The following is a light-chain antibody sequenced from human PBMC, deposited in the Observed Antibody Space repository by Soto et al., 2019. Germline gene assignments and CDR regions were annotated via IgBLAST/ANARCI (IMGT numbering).Light chain of an antibody. CDR3: QHYNHWLWT. CDR2: GAS. CDR1: QSVHTF. V-gene: IGKV3D-15*01. Sequence: EIVLTQSPDTLSLSPGEGASLSCRASQSVHTFLAWYQQKPGQPPRLLIYGASTRATGVPARFSGSGSGTEFTLTISSLQSEDSAVYYCQHYNHWLWTFGQGTKVDI. J-gene: IGKJ1*01.